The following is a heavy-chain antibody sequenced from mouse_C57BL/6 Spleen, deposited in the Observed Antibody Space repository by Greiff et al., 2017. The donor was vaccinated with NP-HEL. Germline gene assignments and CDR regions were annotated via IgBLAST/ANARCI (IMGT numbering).Heavy chain of an antibody. J-gene: IGHJ1*03. CDR2: IYPGSGST. D-gene: IGHD2-4*01. V-gene: IGHV1-55*01. Sequence: QVQLQQPGAELVKPGASVKMSCKASGYTFTSYWITWVKQRPGQGLEWIGDIYPGSGSTNYNEKFKSKATLTVDTSSSTAYMQLSSLTSEDSAVYYGARKPIYYDDWYFDVWGTGTTVTVSS. CDR3: ARKPIYYDDWYFDV. CDR1: GYTFTSYW.